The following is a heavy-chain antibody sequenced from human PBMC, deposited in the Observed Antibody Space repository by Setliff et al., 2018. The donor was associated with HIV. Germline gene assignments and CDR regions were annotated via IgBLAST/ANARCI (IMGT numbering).Heavy chain of an antibody. CDR3: ARGGGIAAAGGDAFDI. Sequence: SVMVSCKASGGTFSSYAISWVRQAPGQGLEWMGGIIPIFGTANYAQKFQGRVTITTDESTSTAYMELSSLRSEDTAVYYCARGGGIAAAGGDAFDIWGQGTMVTVSS. CDR1: GGTFSSYA. CDR2: IIPIFGTA. D-gene: IGHD6-13*01. V-gene: IGHV1-69*05. J-gene: IGHJ3*02.